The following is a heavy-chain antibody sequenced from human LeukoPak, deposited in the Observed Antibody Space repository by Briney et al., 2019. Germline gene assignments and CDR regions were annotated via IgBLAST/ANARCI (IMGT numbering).Heavy chain of an antibody. CDR2: ISGSAVIT. CDR3: AKSRLSGINDAFDI. J-gene: IGHJ3*02. CDR1: GLSFINYG. D-gene: IGHD3-3*01. V-gene: IGHV3-23*01. Sequence: PGGSLRLSCAASGLSFINYGMTWVRQAPGKGLEWVSAISGSAVITFYADSVKGRSTISRDNSKNTLYLQMKSLRAEDTAVYYCAKSRLSGINDAFDIWGQGRMVTVSS.